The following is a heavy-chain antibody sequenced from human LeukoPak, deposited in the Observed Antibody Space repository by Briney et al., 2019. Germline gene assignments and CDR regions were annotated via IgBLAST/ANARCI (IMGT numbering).Heavy chain of an antibody. CDR2: IRYDGSNK. CDR1: GFTFSSYG. CDR3: AKGRYYDSSGYPIDY. Sequence: GGSLRLSCAASGFTFSSYGMHWVRQAPGKGLEWVAFIRYDGSNKYYADSVKGRFTISRDNSRNTLYLQMNSLRAEDTAVYYCAKGRYYDSSGYPIDYWGQGTLVTVSS. D-gene: IGHD3-22*01. V-gene: IGHV3-30*02. J-gene: IGHJ4*02.